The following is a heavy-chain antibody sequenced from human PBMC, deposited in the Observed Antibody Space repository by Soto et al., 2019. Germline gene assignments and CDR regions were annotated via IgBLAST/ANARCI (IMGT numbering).Heavy chain of an antibody. J-gene: IGHJ4*02. CDR1: GITFGSRA. D-gene: IGHD6-6*01. V-gene: IGHV3-23*01. CDR3: AKDRADSPSDYYRAYYFDY. Sequence: GGSLRLSCVASGITFGSRAMSWVRQAPGEGLEWVSAISGSGGSTYYADSVKGRFTISRDNSKNTLYLQMNSLRAEDTAVYYCAKDRADSPSDYYRAYYFDYWGQGTLVTVSS. CDR2: ISGSGGST.